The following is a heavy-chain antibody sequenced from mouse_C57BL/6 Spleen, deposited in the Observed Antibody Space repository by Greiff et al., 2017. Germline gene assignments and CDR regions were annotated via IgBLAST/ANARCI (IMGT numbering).Heavy chain of an antibody. V-gene: IGHV1-18*01. D-gene: IGHD4-1*02. J-gene: IGHJ4*01. CDR2: INPNNGGT. CDR3: ARFPTGTSMDY. CDR1: GYTFTDYN. Sequence: EVQVVESGPELVKPGASVKIPCKASGYTFTDYNMDWVKQSHGKSLEWIGDINPNNGGTIYNQKFKGKATLTVDKSSSTAYMELRSLTSEDTAVYYCARFPTGTSMDYWGQGTSVTVSS.